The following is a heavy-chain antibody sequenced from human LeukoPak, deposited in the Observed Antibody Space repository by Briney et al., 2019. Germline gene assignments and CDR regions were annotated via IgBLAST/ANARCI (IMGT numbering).Heavy chain of an antibody. CDR2: IYYSGST. D-gene: IGHD2-2*01. Sequence: SETLSLTCTVSGGSISSSSYYWGWIRQPPGKGLEWIGSIYYSGSTYYNPSLKSRVTISVDRSKNQFSLKLSSVTAADTAVYYCASAFSPRYCSSTSCVYYFDYWGQGTLVTVSS. CDR3: ASAFSPRYCSSTSCVYYFDY. V-gene: IGHV4-39*01. CDR1: GGSISSSSYY. J-gene: IGHJ4*02.